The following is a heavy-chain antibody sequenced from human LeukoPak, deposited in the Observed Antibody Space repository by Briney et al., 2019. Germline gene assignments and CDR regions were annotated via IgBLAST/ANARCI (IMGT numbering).Heavy chain of an antibody. Sequence: GGSLRLSCAASGFTFSSYAMAWVRPAPGKGLDWLSAIIGGGTDTYNADSVKGRFTISRDNPKNTLYLQMNSLRAEDTAVYYCAKGSSSGWPYYFDQWGQGTLVTVSS. CDR3: AKGSSSGWPYYFDQ. CDR2: IIGGGTDT. J-gene: IGHJ4*02. D-gene: IGHD6-19*01. CDR1: GFTFSSYA. V-gene: IGHV3-23*01.